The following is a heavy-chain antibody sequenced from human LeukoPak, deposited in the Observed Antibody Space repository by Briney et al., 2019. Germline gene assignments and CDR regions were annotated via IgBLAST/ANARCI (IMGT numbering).Heavy chain of an antibody. Sequence: PGGSLRLSCVASGFTFSSYWMTWVRQAPGKGLEWVANIKTDGSQIYYVDSVKGRFTISRDNAKNSLYLQMNSLRAEDTAVYYCAKDWGHYGSGSYFFDYWGQGTLVTVSS. D-gene: IGHD3-10*01. CDR3: AKDWGHYGSGSYFFDY. J-gene: IGHJ4*02. CDR1: GFTFSSYW. CDR2: IKTDGSQI. V-gene: IGHV3-7*01.